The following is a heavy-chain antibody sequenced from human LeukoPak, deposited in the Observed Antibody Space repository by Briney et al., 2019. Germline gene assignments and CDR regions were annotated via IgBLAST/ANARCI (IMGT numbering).Heavy chain of an antibody. D-gene: IGHD4-11*01. J-gene: IGHJ4*02. CDR3: ARRGGQYDYSIDY. CDR1: GGSISSSSYY. V-gene: IGHV4-39*01. CDR2: FYYSGST. Sequence: SETLSLTCTVSGGSISSSSYYWGWIRQPPGKGLEWIGSFYYSGSTYYNPSLKSRVTISVDTSKNQFSLKLSSVTAADTAVYYCARRGGQYDYSIDYWGQGTLVTVSS.